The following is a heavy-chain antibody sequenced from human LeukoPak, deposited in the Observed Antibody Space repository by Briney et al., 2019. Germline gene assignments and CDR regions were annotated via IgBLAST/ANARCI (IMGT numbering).Heavy chain of an antibody. CDR2: IRYDGSNK. D-gene: IGHD6-19*01. J-gene: IGHJ4*02. Sequence: PGGSLRLSCEASGFTFSTYEMNWVRQAPGKGLEWVAFIRYDGSNKYYADSVKGRFTISRDNSKNTLYLQMNSLRAEDTAVYYCAKGFEGKVAGNGLDYWGQGTLVTVSS. CDR1: GFTFSTYE. CDR3: AKGFEGKVAGNGLDY. V-gene: IGHV3-30*02.